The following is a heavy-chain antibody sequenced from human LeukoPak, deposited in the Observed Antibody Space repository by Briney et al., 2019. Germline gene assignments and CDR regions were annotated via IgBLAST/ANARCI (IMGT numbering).Heavy chain of an antibody. CDR1: GYTFTSYG. J-gene: IGHJ5*02. D-gene: IGHD6-13*01. CDR3: ARGSHSSSWSMNWFDP. Sequence: PRASVKVSCKASGYTFTSYGISWVRQAPGQGLEWMGWISTYNGDTDYTQKLQGRVTMTTETSTSTAYMELRSLRSDDTAVYYCARGSHSSSWSMNWFDPWGQGTLVTVSS. CDR2: ISTYNGDT. V-gene: IGHV1-18*01.